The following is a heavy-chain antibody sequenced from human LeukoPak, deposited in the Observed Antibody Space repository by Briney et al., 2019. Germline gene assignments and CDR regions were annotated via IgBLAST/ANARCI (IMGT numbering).Heavy chain of an antibody. CDR3: ARDGRYCTKGVCYLDY. CDR1: GFTFKGYS. CDR2: ISSYNDYI. V-gene: IGHV3-21*01. J-gene: IGHJ4*02. D-gene: IGHD2-8*01. Sequence: PGGSLRLSCAPSGFTFKGYSMNLVRQAPGKGLEWVSSISSYNDYIYYADSVKGRFTISRDNAKNSLYLEMNSLRAEDTAVYYCARDGRYCTKGVCYLDYWGQGTLVTVSS.